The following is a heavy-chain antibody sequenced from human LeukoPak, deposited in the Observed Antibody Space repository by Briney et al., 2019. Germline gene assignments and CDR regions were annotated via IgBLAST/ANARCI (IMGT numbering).Heavy chain of an antibody. CDR2: ISGSGGST. CDR1: GFTFSSYA. D-gene: IGHD6-19*01. CDR3: AKEVYSSGWYENPTYYYYYGMDV. Sequence: GGSLRLSCAASGFTFSSYAMSWVRQAPGKGLEWVSAISGSGGSTYYADSVKGRFTISRDNSKNTLYLQMNSLRAEDTAVYYYAKEVYSSGWYENPTYYYYYGMDVWGQGTTVTVSS. V-gene: IGHV3-23*01. J-gene: IGHJ6*02.